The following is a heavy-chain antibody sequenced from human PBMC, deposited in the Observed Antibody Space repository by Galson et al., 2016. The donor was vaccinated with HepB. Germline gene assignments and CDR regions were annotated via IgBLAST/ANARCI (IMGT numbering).Heavy chain of an antibody. CDR3: ARSGIIRVNWFDP. V-gene: IGHV1-18*01. CDR1: FSGHG. J-gene: IGHJ5*02. Sequence: FSGHGIAWVRQAPGQGLEWMGYISPYNGNTDYAQNFQGRITMTTDASTSTAYMEVRSLKSDDTAVYYCARSGIIRVNWFDPWGQGTLVIVSS. CDR2: ISPYNGNT. D-gene: IGHD3-10*01.